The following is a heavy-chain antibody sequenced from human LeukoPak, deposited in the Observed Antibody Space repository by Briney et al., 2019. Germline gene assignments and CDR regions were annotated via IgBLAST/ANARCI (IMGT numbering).Heavy chain of an antibody. CDR3: ARALEPVYYYDSSGYTFDY. CDR1: GGSISSYY. V-gene: IGHV4-4*07. J-gene: IGHJ4*02. Sequence: SETLSLTCTVSGGSISSYYWSWIRQPAGKGLEWIGRIYTSGSTNYNPSLKSRVTMSVDTSKNQFSLKLSSVTAADTAVYYCARALEPVYYYDSSGYTFDYWGQGTLVTVSS. CDR2: IYTSGST. D-gene: IGHD3-22*01.